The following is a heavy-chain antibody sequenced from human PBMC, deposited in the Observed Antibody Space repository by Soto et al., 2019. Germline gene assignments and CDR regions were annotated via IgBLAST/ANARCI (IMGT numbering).Heavy chain of an antibody. Sequence: QVQLQQWGAGLLKPSETLSLTCAVYGGSFSGYYWSWIRQPPGKGLEWIGEINHSGSTNYNPSLKSRVTISVDTSKNQFSLKLSSVTAADTAVYYCARGGKGYCSSTCCYVGCDYWGQGTLVTVSS. CDR1: GGSFSGYY. CDR3: ARGGKGYCSSTCCYVGCDY. V-gene: IGHV4-34*01. D-gene: IGHD2-2*01. J-gene: IGHJ4*02. CDR2: INHSGST.